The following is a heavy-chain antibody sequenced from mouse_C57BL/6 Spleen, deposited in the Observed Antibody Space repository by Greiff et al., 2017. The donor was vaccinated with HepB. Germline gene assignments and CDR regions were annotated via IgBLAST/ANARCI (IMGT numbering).Heavy chain of an antibody. V-gene: IGHV5-4*01. J-gene: IGHJ3*01. CDR3: ARDNYDYEFAY. D-gene: IGHD2-4*01. CDR1: GFTFSSYA. CDR2: ISAGGSYT. Sequence: EVQLKESGGGLVKPGGSLKLSCAASGFTFSSYAMSWVSQTPEKRLEWVATISAGGSYTYYPDNVKGRVTISRDKAKNNLYLQMSHLTSEDTAMYYWARDNYDYEFAYWGQGTLVPVSA.